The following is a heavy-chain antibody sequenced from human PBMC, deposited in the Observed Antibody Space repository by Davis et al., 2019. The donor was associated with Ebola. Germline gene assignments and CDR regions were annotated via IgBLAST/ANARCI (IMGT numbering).Heavy chain of an antibody. V-gene: IGHV1-18*01. CDR2: ISAFNGHT. Sequence: AASVKVSCKASGYTFTNLGFNWVRQAPGQGLEWMAWISAFNGHTNYAHNFQGRATLTTDTSTKTAYLELRGVTSAETAVYYCAVVYQGRPYWGQGTRVTVSS. J-gene: IGHJ4*02. CDR3: AVVYQGRPY. CDR1: GYTFTNLG. D-gene: IGHD2-2*01.